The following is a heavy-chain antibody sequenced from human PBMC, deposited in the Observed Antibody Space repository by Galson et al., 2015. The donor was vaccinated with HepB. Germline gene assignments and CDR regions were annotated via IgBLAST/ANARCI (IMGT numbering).Heavy chain of an antibody. J-gene: IGHJ6*03. D-gene: IGHD2-2*03. CDR3: AREGLDIVVAPAAENYMGV. Sequence: SVKVSCKASGYTFTSYAISWVRQAPGRGLEWMGWISTYNGNTNYAQKLRGRVTMTTDTSTSTAYMELRSLRSDDTAVYYCAREGLDIVVAPAAENYMGVWGKGTTVTVSS. V-gene: IGHV1-18*01. CDR1: GYTFTSYA. CDR2: ISTYNGNT.